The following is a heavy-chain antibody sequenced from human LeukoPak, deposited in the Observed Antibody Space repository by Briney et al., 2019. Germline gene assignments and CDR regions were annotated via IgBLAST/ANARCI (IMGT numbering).Heavy chain of an antibody. CDR3: ARVPQLWFDPSGGAFDI. D-gene: IGHD5-18*01. J-gene: IGHJ3*02. CDR1: GFTFSSYS. Sequence: GGSLRLSXAASGFTFSSYSMNWVRQAPGKGLEWVSSISSSSSYIYYADSVKGRFTISRDNAKNSLYLQMNSLRAEDTAVYYCARVPQLWFDPSGGAFDIWGQGTMVTVSS. V-gene: IGHV3-21*01. CDR2: ISSSSSYI.